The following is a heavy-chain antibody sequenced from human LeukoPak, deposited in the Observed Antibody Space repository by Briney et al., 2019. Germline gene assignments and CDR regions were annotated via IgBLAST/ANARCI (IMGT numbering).Heavy chain of an antibody. CDR3: AKDVDRRQWLVPTSFDY. V-gene: IGHV3-23*01. D-gene: IGHD6-19*01. Sequence: GGSLRLSCAASGFTFRNYAMSWVRQAPGKGLEWVSAISGSGISTYYADSVKGRFTTSRDNSKNMLYLQVNSLRAEDTAVCYCAKDVDRRQWLVPTSFDYWGQGTLVTVSS. CDR1: GFTFRNYA. J-gene: IGHJ4*02. CDR2: ISGSGIST.